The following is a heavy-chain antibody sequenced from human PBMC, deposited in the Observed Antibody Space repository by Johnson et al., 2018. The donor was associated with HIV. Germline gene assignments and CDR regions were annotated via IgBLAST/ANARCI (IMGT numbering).Heavy chain of an antibody. J-gene: IGHJ3*02. D-gene: IGHD6-19*01. Sequence: VQLVESGGGLVQPGRSLRLSCAASGFTFDDYAMHWVRQAPGKGLEWVSGISWNSGSIGYADSVKGRFTISSDNAKNSLYLQMNSLRAEDTALYYCAKDTSGWDAFDIWGQGTMVTVSS. CDR1: GFTFDDYA. CDR3: AKDTSGWDAFDI. CDR2: ISWNSGSI. V-gene: IGHV3-9*01.